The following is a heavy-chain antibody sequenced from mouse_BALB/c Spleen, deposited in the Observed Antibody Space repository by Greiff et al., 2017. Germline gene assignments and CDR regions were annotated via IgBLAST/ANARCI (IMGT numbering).Heavy chain of an antibody. CDR3: TRRAYYRYDSAMDY. Sequence: QVQLQQSGAELVKPGASVKLSCKASGYTFTSYYMYWVKQRPGQGLEWIGEINPSNGGTNFNEKFKSKATLTVDKSSSTAYMQLSSLTSEDSAVYYCTRRAYYRYDSAMDYWGQGTSVTVSS. V-gene: IGHV1S81*02. CDR2: INPSNGGT. D-gene: IGHD2-14*01. J-gene: IGHJ4*01. CDR1: GYTFTSYY.